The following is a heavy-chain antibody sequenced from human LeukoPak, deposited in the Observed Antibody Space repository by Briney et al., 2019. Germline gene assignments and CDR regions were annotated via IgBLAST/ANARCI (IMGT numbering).Heavy chain of an antibody. CDR1: GGSFSGYY. D-gene: IGHD6-19*01. Sequence: PSETLSLTCAVYGGSFSGYYWSWIRQPPGKGLEWIGEINHSGSTNYNPSLKSRVTISVDTSKNQFSLKLSSVTAADTAVYYCARLGRYPGLIWGFDYWGQGTLVTVTS. J-gene: IGHJ4*02. CDR2: INHSGST. CDR3: ARLGRYPGLIWGFDY. V-gene: IGHV4-34*01.